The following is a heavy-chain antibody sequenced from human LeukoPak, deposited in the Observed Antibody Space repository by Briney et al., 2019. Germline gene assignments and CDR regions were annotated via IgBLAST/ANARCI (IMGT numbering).Heavy chain of an antibody. Sequence: GGSLRLSCAASGFTFSSYGMHWVRQAPGKGLEWVAVMSFDGSHTYYADSVKGRFTISRDNSKNTLYLQMNSLRPEDTAVYYCALVPRGYWGLGTLVTVSS. J-gene: IGHJ4*02. V-gene: IGHV3-30*03. D-gene: IGHD5-12*01. CDR3: ALVPRGY. CDR1: GFTFSSYG. CDR2: MSFDGSHT.